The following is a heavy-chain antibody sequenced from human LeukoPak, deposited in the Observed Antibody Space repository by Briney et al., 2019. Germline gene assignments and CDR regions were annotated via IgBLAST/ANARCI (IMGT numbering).Heavy chain of an antibody. CDR1: GFTYSSYW. J-gene: IGHJ3*02. CDR2: INSDGSTT. V-gene: IGHV3-74*01. Sequence: GGSLRLSCAASGFTYSSYWMYWVRQAPGKGLVWVSRINSDGSTTTYADSVKGRFTISRDNAKNSLYLQMNSLRAEDTAVYYCARLWNYAFDIWGQGTMVTVSS. CDR3: ARLWNYAFDI. D-gene: IGHD1-7*01.